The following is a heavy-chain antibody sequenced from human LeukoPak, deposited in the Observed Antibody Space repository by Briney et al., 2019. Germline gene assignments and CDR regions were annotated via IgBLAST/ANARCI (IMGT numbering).Heavy chain of an antibody. D-gene: IGHD3-22*01. V-gene: IGHV4-39*01. Sequence: SETLSLTCTVSDVSLNSSRYYWGWIRQPPGKGLEWIGSIYYSGSTYYNPSLKSRVTISVDTSKNQFSLKLSSVTAADTAVYYCARTTYYYDSSGYYYGNDAFDIWGQGTMVTVSS. CDR1: DVSLNSSRYY. CDR2: IYYSGST. CDR3: ARTTYYYDSSGYYYGNDAFDI. J-gene: IGHJ3*02.